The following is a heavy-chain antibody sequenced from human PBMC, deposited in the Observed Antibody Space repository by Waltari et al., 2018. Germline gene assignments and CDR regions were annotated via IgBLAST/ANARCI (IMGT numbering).Heavy chain of an antibody. CDR3: ARGNTATSSSSYYMDV. J-gene: IGHJ6*03. D-gene: IGHD6-13*01. V-gene: IGHV4-39*07. CDR1: GGSISSSSYY. Sequence: QLQLQESGPGLVKPSETLSLTCTVSGGSISSSSYYWGWIRQPPGKGLEWIGEINHSGSTNYNPSLKSRVTISVDTSKNQFSLKLSSVTAADTAVYYCARGNTATSSSSYYMDVWGKGTTVTISS. CDR2: INHSGST.